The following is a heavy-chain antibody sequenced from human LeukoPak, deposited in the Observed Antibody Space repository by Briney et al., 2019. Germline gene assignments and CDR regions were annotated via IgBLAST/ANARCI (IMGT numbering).Heavy chain of an antibody. J-gene: IGHJ4*02. V-gene: IGHV3-7*01. Sequence: GGSLRLSCVASGFTFGKYWMSWVRQAPGTGLEWVANIKQDGSEKYYVDSVKGRFTISRDNAKNSLYLQMNSLRVEDTAVYYCARKTGDCWGQGTLVIVSS. CDR2: IKQDGSEK. D-gene: IGHD1-14*01. CDR3: ARKTGDC. CDR1: GFTFGKYW.